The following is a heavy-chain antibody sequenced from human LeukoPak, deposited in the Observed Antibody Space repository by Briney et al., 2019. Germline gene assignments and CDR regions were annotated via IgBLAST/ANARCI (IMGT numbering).Heavy chain of an antibody. D-gene: IGHD2-15*01. J-gene: IGHJ6*04. CDR1: GYTFTSYG. CDR2: INAYNGNT. Sequence: ASVKVSCKASGYTFTSYGISWVRQAPGQGLEWMGWINAYNGNTNYAQKLQGRVTMTTDTSTSTAYMELRSLRSDDTAVYYCARDGDCSGGSCFWSAGFYYYYYGMDVWGKGTTVTVSS. V-gene: IGHV1-18*04. CDR3: ARDGDCSGGSCFWSAGFYYYYYGMDV.